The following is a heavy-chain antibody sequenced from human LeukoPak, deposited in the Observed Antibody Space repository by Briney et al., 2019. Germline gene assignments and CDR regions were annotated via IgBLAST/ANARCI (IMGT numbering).Heavy chain of an antibody. CDR1: SGSISSGGYS. J-gene: IGHJ5*02. CDR2: IYHSGST. CDR3: ARHYGDYGFDP. D-gene: IGHD4-17*01. V-gene: IGHV4-30-2*01. Sequence: SETLSLTCAVSSGSISSGGYSWSWIRQPPGKGLEWIGYIYHSGSTYYNPSLKSRVTISVDRSKNQFSLKLSSVTAADTAVYYCARHYGDYGFDPWGQGTLVTVSS.